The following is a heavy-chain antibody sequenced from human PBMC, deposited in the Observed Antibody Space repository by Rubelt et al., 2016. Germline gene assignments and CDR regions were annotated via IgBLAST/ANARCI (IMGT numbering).Heavy chain of an antibody. CDR1: GGSISSSSYY. J-gene: IGHJ3*02. CDR2: NYYSRST. V-gene: IGHV4-39*01. D-gene: IGHD1-26*01. Sequence: QLQLQESGPGLVKPSETLSLTCTVSGGSISSSSYYWGWIRQPPGKGLAWIGSNYYSRSTYYNPSLTGRVTLSVDTSKNQFALELRSVTAADTAVYYCAQYSGSQELEFDAFDIWGQGTMVTVSS. CDR3: AQYSGSQELEFDAFDI.